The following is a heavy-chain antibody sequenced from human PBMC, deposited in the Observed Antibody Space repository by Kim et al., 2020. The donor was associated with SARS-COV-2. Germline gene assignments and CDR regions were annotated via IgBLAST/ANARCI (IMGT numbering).Heavy chain of an antibody. V-gene: IGHV3-74*01. J-gene: IGHJ6*02. D-gene: IGHD3-9*01. CDR1: GFTFSSYW. Sequence: GGSLRLSCAASGFTFSSYWMHWVRQAPGKGLVWVSRINSDGSSTSYADSVKGRFTISRDNAKNTLYLQMNSLRAEYTAVYYCARDYDIGYYYYYGMDVWGQGTTVTVSS. CDR3: ARDYDIGYYYYYGMDV. CDR2: INSDGSST.